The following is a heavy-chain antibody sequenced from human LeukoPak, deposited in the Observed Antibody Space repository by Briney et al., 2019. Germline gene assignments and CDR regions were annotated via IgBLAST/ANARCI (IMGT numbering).Heavy chain of an antibody. CDR3: ARDLAWFGEEGHY. Sequence: ASVKVSCKASGYTFTGYYMHWVRQAPGQGLEWMGWINPNSGGTNYAQKFQGRVTMTRDTSISTAYMELSRLRSDDTAVYYCARDLAWFGEEGHYWGQGTLVTVSS. J-gene: IGHJ4*02. CDR2: INPNSGGT. CDR1: GYTFTGYY. D-gene: IGHD3-10*01. V-gene: IGHV1-2*02.